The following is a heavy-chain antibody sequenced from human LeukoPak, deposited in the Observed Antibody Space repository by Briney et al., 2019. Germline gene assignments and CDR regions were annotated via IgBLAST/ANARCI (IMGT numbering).Heavy chain of an antibody. Sequence: ASVKVSCKASGYTFTGYYMHWVRQAPGQGLEWMGWINPNTGGTDYAQKFQGRVTMTRDTSITTVYMELSSLKSDDTAVYYCARVALTGGNLYWYFDLWGRGTLVTVSS. J-gene: IGHJ2*01. CDR2: INPNTGGT. CDR3: ARVALTGGNLYWYFDL. CDR1: GYTFTGYY. V-gene: IGHV1-2*02. D-gene: IGHD7-27*01.